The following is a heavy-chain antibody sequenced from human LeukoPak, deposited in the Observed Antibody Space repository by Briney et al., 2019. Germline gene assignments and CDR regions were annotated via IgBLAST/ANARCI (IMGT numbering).Heavy chain of an antibody. D-gene: IGHD3-22*01. CDR1: GFAFSTYA. V-gene: IGHV3-21*06. J-gene: IGHJ4*02. Sequence: GGSLGLSCAACGFAFSTYAMNWARQAPGKGLEWVASINSGGTTTHYAFSVKGRFTISRDNAQNVLYLQMSGLRGDDAAVYYCLRGDSRDFWGQGTLVTVSS. CDR3: LRGDSRDF. CDR2: INSGGTTT.